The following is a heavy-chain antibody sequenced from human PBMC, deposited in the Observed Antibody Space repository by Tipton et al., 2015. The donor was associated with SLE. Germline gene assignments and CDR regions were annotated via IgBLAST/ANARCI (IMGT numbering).Heavy chain of an antibody. CDR1: GGSFSGYY. Sequence: LRLSCAVYGGSFSGYYWSWIRQPPGKGLEWIGSIYYSGTTYYNPSLKSRVTISVDTSKNQFSLKLTSVTAADTAVYHCARALEAAAPPDCWGQGTLVTVSS. CDR2: IYYSGTT. J-gene: IGHJ4*02. CDR3: ARALEAAAPPDC. D-gene: IGHD6-13*01. V-gene: IGHV4-34*01.